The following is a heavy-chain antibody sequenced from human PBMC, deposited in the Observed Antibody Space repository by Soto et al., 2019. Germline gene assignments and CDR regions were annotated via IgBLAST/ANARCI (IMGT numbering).Heavy chain of an antibody. V-gene: IGHV1-69*01. J-gene: IGHJ6*02. D-gene: IGHD3-10*01. CDR3: ARDHLLGVSHYHYGMDV. CDR1: GGTFSSYA. Sequence: QVQLVQSGAEVKKPGSSVKVSCKASGGTFSSYAISWVRQAPGQGLEWMGGIIPIFGTANYAQKFQGRVTITADETTSTAYMELSSLRSEDTAVSYCARDHLLGVSHYHYGMDVWGQGTTVTVAS. CDR2: IIPIFGTA.